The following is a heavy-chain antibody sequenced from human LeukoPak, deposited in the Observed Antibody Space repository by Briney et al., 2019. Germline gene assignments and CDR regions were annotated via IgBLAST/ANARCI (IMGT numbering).Heavy chain of an antibody. CDR1: GGSISSSSYY. V-gene: IGHV4-39*01. CDR3: ARTSGSYRHFGY. Sequence: SETLSLTCTVSGGSISSSSYYWVWIRQPPGKGLEWIGSIYYSGSTYYNPSLKSRVTISVDTSKNQFSLKLSSVTAADTAVYYCARTSGSYRHFGYWGQGTLVTVSS. CDR2: IYYSGST. J-gene: IGHJ4*02. D-gene: IGHD1-26*01.